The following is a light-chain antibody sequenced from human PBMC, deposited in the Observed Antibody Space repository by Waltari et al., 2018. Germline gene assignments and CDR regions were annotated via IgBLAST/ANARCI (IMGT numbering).Light chain of an antibody. CDR3: LQTYVSPYT. J-gene: IGKJ2*01. V-gene: IGKV4-1*01. CDR1: QSVLYSSNNKNY. Sequence: DIVMTQSPDSLGVSLGERATIHCKSSQSVLYSSNNKNYLSWYQQKPGQPPKMIIYWASTRESGVPYRFSGSGSGTDFTLTISSLQAEDVAVYSCLQTYVSPYTFGQGTNLEI. CDR2: WAS.